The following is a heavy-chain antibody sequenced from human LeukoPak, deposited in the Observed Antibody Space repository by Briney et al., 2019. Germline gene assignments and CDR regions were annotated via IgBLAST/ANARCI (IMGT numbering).Heavy chain of an antibody. D-gene: IGHD3-10*01. CDR1: GFTFSSYA. CDR3: ARDFYYGSGGYYDFDY. Sequence: GGSLRLSCAASGFTFSSYAMHWVRQAPGKGLERVAVISYDGSNKYYADSVKGRFTISRDNSKNTLYLQMNSLRAEDTAVYYCARDFYYGSGGYYDFDYWGQGTLVTVSS. CDR2: ISYDGSNK. J-gene: IGHJ4*02. V-gene: IGHV3-30*04.